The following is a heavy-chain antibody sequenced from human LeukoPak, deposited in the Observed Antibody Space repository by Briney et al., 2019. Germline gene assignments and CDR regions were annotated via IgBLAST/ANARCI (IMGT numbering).Heavy chain of an antibody. V-gene: IGHV3-43*02. CDR2: ISGDGGST. Sequence: GGSLRLSCAASGFTFDDYAMHWVRHAPGKGLEWVSLISGDGGSTYYADSVKGRFTISRDNSKNSLYLQMNSLRTEDIALYYCAKDGIRCAGLGPWGQGTLVTVSS. CDR3: AKDGIRCAGLGP. J-gene: IGHJ5*02. D-gene: IGHD3-3*02. CDR1: GFTFDDYA.